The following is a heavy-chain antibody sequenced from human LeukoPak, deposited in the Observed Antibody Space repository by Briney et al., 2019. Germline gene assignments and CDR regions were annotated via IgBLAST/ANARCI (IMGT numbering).Heavy chain of an antibody. V-gene: IGHV1-46*01. Sequence: ASVKLSCKASGYTFTSYYMHWVRHAPGQGLEWIGIINPSGGSTSYAQQSQGRVTMTRDTSTSTVYMELSSLRSEDTAVYYCAREYDSGGYNSDYWGQGTLVTVSS. CDR2: INPSGGST. J-gene: IGHJ4*02. CDR3: AREYDSGGYNSDY. CDR1: GYTFTSYY. D-gene: IGHD3-22*01.